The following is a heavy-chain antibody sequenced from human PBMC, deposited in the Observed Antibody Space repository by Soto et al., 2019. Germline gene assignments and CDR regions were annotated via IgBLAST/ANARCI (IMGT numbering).Heavy chain of an antibody. D-gene: IGHD1-26*01. Sequence: ASVKVSCKASGYIFTSYDINWVRQATGQGLEWMGWMNPNSGDTGYTQKFQGRVTMTRNTSISTAYMELSSLRSEDTAVYYCARGHRILGPSVWGQGALVTVSS. CDR1: GYIFTSYD. V-gene: IGHV1-8*01. CDR3: ARGHRILGPSV. J-gene: IGHJ4*02. CDR2: MNPNSGDT.